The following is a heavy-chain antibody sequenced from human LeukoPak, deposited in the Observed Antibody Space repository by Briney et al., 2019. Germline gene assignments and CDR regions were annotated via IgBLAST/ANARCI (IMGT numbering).Heavy chain of an antibody. Sequence: GGSLRLSCAASGFTFSSYDMHWVRQATGKGLEWVSAIGTAGDTYYPGSVKGRFTISRENAKNSLYLQMNSLRAGDTAVYYCARSPDYGDYVGYYGMDVWGQGTTVTVSS. CDR2: IGTAGDT. J-gene: IGHJ6*02. CDR3: ARSPDYGDYVGYYGMDV. D-gene: IGHD4-17*01. V-gene: IGHV3-13*01. CDR1: GFTFSSYD.